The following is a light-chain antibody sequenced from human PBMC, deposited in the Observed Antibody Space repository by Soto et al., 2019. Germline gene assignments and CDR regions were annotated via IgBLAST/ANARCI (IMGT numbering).Light chain of an antibody. CDR1: QSISSW. CDR3: QQYNSHPWT. J-gene: IGKJ1*01. Sequence: DIQMTQSPSTLSASVGDRVTITCRASQSISSWLAWYQQNPGKAPTLLIYDASSLESGVPSRFSGSGSGTEFPLSISSLTPDDFATYYCQQYNSHPWTFGQGTKVEIK. V-gene: IGKV1-5*01. CDR2: DAS.